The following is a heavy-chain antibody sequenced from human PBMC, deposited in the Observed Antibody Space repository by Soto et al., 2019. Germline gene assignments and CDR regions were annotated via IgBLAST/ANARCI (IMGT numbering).Heavy chain of an antibody. V-gene: IGHV4-59*12. D-gene: IGHD6-13*01. J-gene: IGHJ6*02. CDR2: IYYSGST. CDR1: GGSISSYY. Sequence: SETLSLTCTVSGGSISSYYWSWIRQPPGKGLEWIGYIYYSGSTNYNPSLTSRVTISVDTSKNQFSLKLSSVTAADTAVYCCAREYHSSSWYRRPRYYYYYYGMDVWGQGTTVTVSS. CDR3: AREYHSSSWYRRPRYYYYYYGMDV.